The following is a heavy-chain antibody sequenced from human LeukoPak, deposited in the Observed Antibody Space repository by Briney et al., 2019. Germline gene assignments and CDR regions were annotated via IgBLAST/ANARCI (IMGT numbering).Heavy chain of an antibody. J-gene: IGHJ5*02. D-gene: IGHD6-13*01. CDR3: ARDSYSSSEWLRLRNWFHP. CDR2: IYYSGRT. V-gene: IGHV4-34*01. Sequence: PSETLSLTCAVYGGSFRGYYWSWIRQPPGKGLEWMGEIYYSGRTNYNPSLKSRVTITVDTSKNQFSLKPSSATTADTAVYYCARDSYSSSEWLRLRNWFHPWGQGTLVTVSS. CDR1: GGSFRGYY.